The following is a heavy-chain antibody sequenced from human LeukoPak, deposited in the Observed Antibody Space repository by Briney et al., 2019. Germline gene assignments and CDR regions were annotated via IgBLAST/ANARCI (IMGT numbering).Heavy chain of an antibody. CDR2: FLAGGLL. CDR3: GRRFCNSCPLDF. J-gene: IGHJ4*02. D-gene: IGHD2-21*01. CDR1: GFNVTTNN. V-gene: IGHV3-66*04. Sequence: GGSLRLSCVGSGFNVTTNNMYWVRQAPGKGLECVSTFLAGGLLDYADSVRDRFTISRDTSKNTLYLQMSSLSAEYTAVYYCGRRFCNSCPLDFWGQGTLVTVSS.